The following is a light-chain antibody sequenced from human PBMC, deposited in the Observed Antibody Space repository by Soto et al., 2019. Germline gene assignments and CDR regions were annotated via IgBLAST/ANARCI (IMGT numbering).Light chain of an antibody. J-gene: IGKJ4*01. Sequence: DVVMTQSPLSLPVTLGQPASISCRSIQSLVYSDGHTYLNWFQQRPGQSPRRLIYKVSNRDSGVPDRFSGSGSGTDFTLKISRVEAEDVGVYYCMQGTHWPLTFGGGTKVDIK. CDR1: QSLVYSDGHTY. CDR2: KVS. CDR3: MQGTHWPLT. V-gene: IGKV2-30*01.